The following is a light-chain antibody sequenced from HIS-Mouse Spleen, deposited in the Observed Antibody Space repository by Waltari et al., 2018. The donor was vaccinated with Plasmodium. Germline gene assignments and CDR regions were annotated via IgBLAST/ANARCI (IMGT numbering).Light chain of an antibody. V-gene: IGKV1-8*01. Sequence: AIWMTQSPSSFSASTGDRVTITCRASRVISSYLAWYQQKPGKAPKLLIYAASTWQSGVPSRFGGRGSGTDFTLTNSCLQSEDFATYCCQQYYSDPVTFGPGTKVDIK. J-gene: IGKJ3*01. CDR2: AAS. CDR1: RVISSY. CDR3: QQYYSDPVT.